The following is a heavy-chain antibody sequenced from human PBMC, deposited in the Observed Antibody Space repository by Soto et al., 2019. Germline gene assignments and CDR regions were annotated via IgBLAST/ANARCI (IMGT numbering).Heavy chain of an antibody. CDR1: GLSFSETW. CDR3: GSSWY. V-gene: IGHV3-15*01. D-gene: IGHD2-2*01. J-gene: IGHJ4*02. Sequence: GGSLRLSCAASGLSFSETWMNWVRQAPGKGLEWVGRVKTYSDGGTMDCAAPVKGRCNVSRDDSRDTLFLEINSLKTEDTGVYYCGSSWYWGQGTLVTVSS. CDR2: VKTYSDGGTM.